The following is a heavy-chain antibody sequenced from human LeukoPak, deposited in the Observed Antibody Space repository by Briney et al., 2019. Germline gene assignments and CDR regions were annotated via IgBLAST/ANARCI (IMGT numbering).Heavy chain of an antibody. D-gene: IGHD6-13*01. CDR3: ARETPSIAAAGY. V-gene: IGHV3-21*01. Sequence: PGGSLRLSCAASGFTFSSYSMSWVRQAPGKGLEWVSSISSSSSYIYYADSVKGRFTISRDNAKNSLYLQMNSLRAEDTAVYYCARETPSIAAAGYWGQGTLVTVSS. J-gene: IGHJ4*02. CDR1: GFTFSSYS. CDR2: ISSSSSYI.